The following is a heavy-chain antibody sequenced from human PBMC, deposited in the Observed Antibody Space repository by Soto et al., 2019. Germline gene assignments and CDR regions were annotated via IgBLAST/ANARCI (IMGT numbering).Heavy chain of an antibody. CDR1: GGSISSSNW. J-gene: IGHJ6*02. Sequence: QVQLQESGPGLVKPSGTLSLTYAVSGGSISSSNWWSWVRQPPGKGLDGIGVIYHSGSTNYHPSLKSRVTISVDKSKNQFSLKLSSVTAADTAVYYCARVSGSYYYGMDVWGQGITVTVSS. CDR2: IYHSGST. D-gene: IGHD1-26*01. CDR3: ARVSGSYYYGMDV. V-gene: IGHV4-4*02.